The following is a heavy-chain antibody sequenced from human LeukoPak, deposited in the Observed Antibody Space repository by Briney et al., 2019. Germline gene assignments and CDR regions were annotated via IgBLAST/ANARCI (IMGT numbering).Heavy chain of an antibody. CDR2: IMYDGSDK. J-gene: IGHJ5*02. V-gene: IGHV3-30*02. CDR1: GFTFSSND. CDR3: ARDLGQYYDTSDNWFDP. Sequence: PGGSLRLSCAASGFTFSSNDMNWVRQAPGKGLEWVAFIMYDGSDKYYADSVKGRFTISRDNSKNTLFLQMNSLRTEDTAVYYCARDLGQYYDTSDNWFDPWGQGTLVTVSS. D-gene: IGHD3-22*01.